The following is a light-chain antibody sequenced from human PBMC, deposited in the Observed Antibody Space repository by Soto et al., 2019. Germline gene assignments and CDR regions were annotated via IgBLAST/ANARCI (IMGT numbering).Light chain of an antibody. V-gene: IGKV1-39*01. J-gene: IGKJ4*01. CDR2: AAS. CDR3: QQSYRRPLT. Sequence: DIQMTQSPSSLSSSVGDRVTITCRASQSITNYLNGYQQKVGKAPQLLIYAASTLQSGVPSRYSGIGSGTDFTLTINNLQPEDFATYYCQQSYRRPLTFGGGTKVE. CDR1: QSITNY.